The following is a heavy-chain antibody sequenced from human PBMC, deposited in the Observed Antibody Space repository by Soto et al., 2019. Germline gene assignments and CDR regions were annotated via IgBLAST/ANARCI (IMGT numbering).Heavy chain of an antibody. J-gene: IGHJ3*01. CDR1: GFTFTNSA. CDR3: VAELYSGGGCCSFDF. V-gene: IGHV1-58*01. CDR2: IIVASGRT. D-gene: IGHD2-21*02. Sequence: ASVKVSCKTSGFTFTNSAVQWVRQARGQRLEWIGWIIVASGRTNYAREVQERVTISRDTSTSTAYMELSGLRSEDTAVYYCVAELYSGGGCCSFDFWGQGTMVTVSS.